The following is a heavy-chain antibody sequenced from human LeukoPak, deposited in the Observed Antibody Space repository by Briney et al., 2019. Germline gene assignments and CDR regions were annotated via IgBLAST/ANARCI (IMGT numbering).Heavy chain of an antibody. CDR2: IKSKTDGGTT. J-gene: IGHJ5*02. Sequence: GGSLRLSCAASGFTFSNAWMSWVRQAPGKGLEWVGRIKSKTDGGTTDYAAPVKGRFTISRDDSKNTLYLQMNSLKTEDTAVYYCTTDHGRSPWGYWFDPWGQGTLVTVSS. D-gene: IGHD3-16*01. CDR3: TTDHGRSPWGYWFDP. CDR1: GFTFSNAW. V-gene: IGHV3-15*01.